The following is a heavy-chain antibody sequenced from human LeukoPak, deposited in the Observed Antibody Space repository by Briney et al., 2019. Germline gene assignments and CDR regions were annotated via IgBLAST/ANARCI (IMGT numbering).Heavy chain of an antibody. CDR3: ARVRSVTRGSETLDF. V-gene: IGHV1-46*01. J-gene: IGHJ3*01. CDR2: INPGGGST. D-gene: IGHD4-17*01. Sequence: ASVKVSCKASGYTFISQYMHWVRQAPGQGLEWMGIINPGGGSTSYAQKFQGRVTMTRDTSTGTVYMELSSLRSEDTAVYYCARVRSVTRGSETLDFWGQGTMVTVSS. CDR1: GYTFISQY.